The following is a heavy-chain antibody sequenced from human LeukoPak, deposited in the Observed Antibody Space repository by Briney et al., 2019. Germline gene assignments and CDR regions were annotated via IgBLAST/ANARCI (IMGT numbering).Heavy chain of an antibody. D-gene: IGHD3-22*01. Sequence: PGGSLRLSCAASGFTFSSYAMSWVRQAPGKGLEWVSAISGSGGSTYYADSVKGRFTISRDNSKNTLYLQMNSLRAEDTAVYYGAKSTYYYDSSGNLDYWGQGILVTVSS. CDR2: ISGSGGST. CDR3: AKSTYYYDSSGNLDY. V-gene: IGHV3-23*01. CDR1: GFTFSSYA. J-gene: IGHJ4*02.